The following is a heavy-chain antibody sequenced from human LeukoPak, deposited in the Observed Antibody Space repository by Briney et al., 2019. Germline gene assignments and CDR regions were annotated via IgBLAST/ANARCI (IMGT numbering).Heavy chain of an antibody. CDR2: IRGSGGST. CDR3: AKRSAESSGYFDY. CDR1: GFTFSSSG. V-gene: IGHV3-23*01. Sequence: GGSLRLSCAASGFTFSSSGMSWVRQAPGKGLEWLSAIRGSGGSTYYADSVKGRFSISRDSSKNTLYLQMNSLRAEDTAVYYCAKRSAESSGYFDYWGQGTLVTVSS. J-gene: IGHJ4*02. D-gene: IGHD3-22*01.